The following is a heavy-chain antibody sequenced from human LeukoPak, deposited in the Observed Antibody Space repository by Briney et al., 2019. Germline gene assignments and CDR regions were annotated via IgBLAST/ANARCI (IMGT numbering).Heavy chain of an antibody. CDR3: ARGTRKSRDSSGYYYFDY. V-gene: IGHV3-7*01. J-gene: IGHJ4*02. D-gene: IGHD3-22*01. CDR1: GFTFSSYW. Sequence: GGSLRLSCAASGFTFSSYWMSWVRQAPGKGLEWVANIKQDGSEKYYVDSVKGRFTISRDNAKNSLYLQMNSLRAEGTAVYYCARGTRKSRDSSGYYYFDYWGQGTLVTVSS. CDR2: IKQDGSEK.